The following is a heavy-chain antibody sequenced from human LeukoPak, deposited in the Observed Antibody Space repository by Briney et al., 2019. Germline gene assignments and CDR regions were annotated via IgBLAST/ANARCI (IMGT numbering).Heavy chain of an antibody. J-gene: IGHJ4*02. CDR1: GFTFSNAW. Sequence: PGGSLRLSCAASGFTFSNAWMSWVRQAPGKGLEWVGRIKSKTDGGTTDYAAPVKGRFTISRDDSKNALYLQMNSLKTEDTAVYYCTTVRCSSTSCQPWGQGTLVTVSS. CDR2: IKSKTDGGTT. D-gene: IGHD2-2*01. V-gene: IGHV3-15*01. CDR3: TTVRCSSTSCQP.